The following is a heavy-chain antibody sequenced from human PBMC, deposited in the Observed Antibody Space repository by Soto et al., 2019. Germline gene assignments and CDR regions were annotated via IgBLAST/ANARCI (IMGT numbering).Heavy chain of an antibody. CDR2: IYHSGST. CDR3: AKEDCSGDNCYATN. CDR1: SGSISNNNW. J-gene: IGHJ4*02. V-gene: IGHV4-4*02. Sequence: SETLSLTCAVSSGSISNNNWWSWVRQPPGKGLEWIGKIYHSGSTNYNPSLKSRVTISVDKSKNQFSLKLSSVTAADTAVYYCAKEDCSGDNCYATNWGQGTLVTVSS. D-gene: IGHD2-15*01.